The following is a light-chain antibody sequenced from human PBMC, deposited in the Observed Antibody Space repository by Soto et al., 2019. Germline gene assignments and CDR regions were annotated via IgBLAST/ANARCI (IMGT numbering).Light chain of an antibody. CDR3: SSYTSSSTYV. CDR1: SSDVGGYNY. J-gene: IGLJ1*01. V-gene: IGLV2-14*01. Sequence: QSALTQPASVSGSPGQSITLSCTGTSSDVGGYNYVSWYQQHPGKAPKLMIYEVSNRPSGVSNCFSGSKSGNTAYLTSSGLQAEDEADYYCSSYTSSSTYVFGTGTKVTVL. CDR2: EVS.